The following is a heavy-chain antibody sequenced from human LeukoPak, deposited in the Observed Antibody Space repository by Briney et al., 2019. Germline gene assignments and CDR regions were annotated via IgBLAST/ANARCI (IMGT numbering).Heavy chain of an antibody. CDR1: GYTFTVHY. CDR3: ARLDRNYYYLDV. D-gene: IGHD1-1*01. CDR2: INPTTGVA. J-gene: IGHJ6*03. Sequence: ASVKVSCKTSGYTFTVHYMNWERQAPGQGLEWMGQINPTTGVANYAHKFQGRITVTRDTSMNTAYMELSSLTSDDTAVYYCARLDRNYYYLDVWGQETTVTVSS. V-gene: IGHV1-2*06.